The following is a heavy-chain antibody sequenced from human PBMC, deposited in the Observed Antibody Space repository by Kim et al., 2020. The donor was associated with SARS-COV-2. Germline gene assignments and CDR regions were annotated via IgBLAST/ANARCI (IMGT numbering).Heavy chain of an antibody. CDR1: GFTFINAW. V-gene: IGHV3-15*01. Sequence: GGYLRLSCAASGFTFINAWMSWVRQAPGKGLEWVGRIKSKTDGGTTDYAAPVKGRFTISRDDSKNTLYLQMNSLKTEDTAVYYSTTGNYGSGLHGMDVWGQGTTVTVSS. J-gene: IGHJ6*02. D-gene: IGHD3-10*01. CDR3: TTGNYGSGLHGMDV. CDR2: IKSKTDGGTT.